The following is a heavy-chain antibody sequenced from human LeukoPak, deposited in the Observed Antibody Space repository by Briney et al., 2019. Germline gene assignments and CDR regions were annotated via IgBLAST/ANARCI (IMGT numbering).Heavy chain of an antibody. V-gene: IGHV4-4*07. CDR2: IYTSGST. Sequence: SETLSLTCTVSGGSISSYYWSWTRQPAGKGLEWIGRIYTSGSTNYNPSLKSRVTMSVDTSKNQFSLKLSSVTAADTAVYYCARVSSPRGNYYYYMDVWGKGTTVTVSS. J-gene: IGHJ6*03. D-gene: IGHD6-6*01. CDR1: GGSISSYY. CDR3: ARVSSPRGNYYYYMDV.